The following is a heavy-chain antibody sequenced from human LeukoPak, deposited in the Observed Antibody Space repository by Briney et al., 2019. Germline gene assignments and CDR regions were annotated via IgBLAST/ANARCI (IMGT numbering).Heavy chain of an antibody. D-gene: IGHD4-17*01. V-gene: IGHV3-23*01. Sequence: GGSLRLSCAASGFTFRDYAVVWVRQPPGKGLEWVSPITGSGGTTYYADSVRGRFTIYRDNSKNTLYLQMNSLRGEDTAVYYCGKDPNGDYVGAFDFQRWGQGTLVTVSS. CDR1: GFTFRDYA. CDR2: ITGSGGTT. J-gene: IGHJ1*01. CDR3: GKDPNGDYVGAFDFQR.